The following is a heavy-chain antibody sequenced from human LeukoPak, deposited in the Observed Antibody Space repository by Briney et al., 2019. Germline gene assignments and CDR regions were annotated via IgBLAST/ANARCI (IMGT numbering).Heavy chain of an antibody. V-gene: IGHV4-34*01. CDR3: ARGGDYDFWSGKNYYYYYMDV. CDR1: GGSFSGYY. D-gene: IGHD3-3*01. J-gene: IGHJ6*03. CDR2: INHSGST. Sequence: PSETLSLTCAVYGGSFSGYYWSWIRQPPGKGLEWIGEINHSGSTNYNPSLKSRVTISVDTSKNQFSLKLSSVTATDTAVYYCARGGDYDFWSGKNYYYYYMDVWGKGTTVTVSS.